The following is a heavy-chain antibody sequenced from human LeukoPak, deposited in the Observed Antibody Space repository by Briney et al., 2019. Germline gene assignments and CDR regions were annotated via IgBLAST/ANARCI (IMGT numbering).Heavy chain of an antibody. CDR3: TRDLTMVRGFDY. J-gene: IGHJ4*02. Sequence: SETLSLTCTVSGGSISSSSYYWGWIRQPPGKGLEWIGSIYYSGSTYYNPSLKSRVTISVDTSKNQFSLKLSSVTAADTAVYYCTRDLTMVRGFDYWGQGTLVTVSS. D-gene: IGHD3-10*01. CDR1: GGSISSSSYY. CDR2: IYYSGST. V-gene: IGHV4-39*07.